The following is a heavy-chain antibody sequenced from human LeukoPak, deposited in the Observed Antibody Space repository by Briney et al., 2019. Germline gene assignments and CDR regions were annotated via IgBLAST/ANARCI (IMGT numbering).Heavy chain of an antibody. CDR3: AREGCTNGVCYTTQVGYFDY. J-gene: IGHJ4*02. CDR2: IYSCGST. CDR1: GFTVSSNY. D-gene: IGHD2-8*01. V-gene: IGHV3-66*01. Sequence: PGGFLRLSCAASGFTVSSNYMSCVHQAPGKGLEWVSVIYSCGSTYYADSVKGRFTISRDNSKNTLHLQMNSLRAEDTAVYYCAREGCTNGVCYTTQVGYFDYWGQGTLVTVSS.